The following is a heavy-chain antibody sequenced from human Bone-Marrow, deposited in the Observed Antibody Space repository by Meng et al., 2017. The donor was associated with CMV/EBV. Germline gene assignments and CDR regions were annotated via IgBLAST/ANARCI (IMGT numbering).Heavy chain of an antibody. CDR2: IIPIFGTA. V-gene: IGHV1-69*12. Sequence: QVQLVQSGAEVKKXXXXXKXXGKASGGTFSSYAISWVRQAPGQGLEWMGGIIPIFGTANYAQKFQGRVTITADESTSTAYMELSSLRSEDTAVYYCARERDIVDSHWFDPWGQGTLVTVS. CDR3: ARERDIVDSHWFDP. CDR1: GGTFSSYA. D-gene: IGHD2-15*01. J-gene: IGHJ5*02.